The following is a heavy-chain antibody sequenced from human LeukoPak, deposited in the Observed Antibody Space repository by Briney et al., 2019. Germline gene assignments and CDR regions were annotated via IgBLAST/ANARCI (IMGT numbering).Heavy chain of an antibody. D-gene: IGHD6-19*01. CDR1: GFTFSSYA. J-gene: IGHJ5*02. Sequence: PGGSLRLSCAASGFTFSSYAMHWVRQAPGKGLEWVAVISYDGSNKYYADSVKGRFTISRDNSKNTLYLQMNSLRAEDTAVYYCARDSYSSGYPPRWFDPWGQGSLVTVSS. CDR2: ISYDGSNK. V-gene: IGHV3-30*04. CDR3: ARDSYSSGYPPRWFDP.